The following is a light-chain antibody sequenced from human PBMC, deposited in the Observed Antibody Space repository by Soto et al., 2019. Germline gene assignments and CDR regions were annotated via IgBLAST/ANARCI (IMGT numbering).Light chain of an antibody. J-gene: IGKJ5*01. CDR3: QQYNNWPFT. V-gene: IGKV3-15*01. Sequence: EISMTQFPAILSASPGGGATLSCRAAQDVTTNFACYHLRRGQPPRLLIYDISTRATGVPARLSGSGSGTEFTPTISGLQYEDFELYYCQQYNNWPFTFGPGTRLEIK. CDR1: QDVTTN. CDR2: DIS.